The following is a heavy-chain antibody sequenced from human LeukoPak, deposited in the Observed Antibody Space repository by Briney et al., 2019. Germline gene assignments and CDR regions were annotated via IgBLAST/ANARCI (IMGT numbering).Heavy chain of an antibody. V-gene: IGHV4-59*01. CDR3: ARDHGYFGMDV. CDR2: TSYSGNT. J-gene: IGHJ6*02. Sequence: PSETLSLTCIVSGGSIGNYYWNWIRQPPGKGLEWIGYTSYSGNTIYNPPLKSRVTISIDPFKNQLSLKVTSVTAADTAVYYCARDHGYFGMDVWGQGTTVTISS. CDR1: GGSIGNYY.